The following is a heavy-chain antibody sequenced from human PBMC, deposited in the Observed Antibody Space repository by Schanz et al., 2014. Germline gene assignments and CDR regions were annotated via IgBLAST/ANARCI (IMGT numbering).Heavy chain of an antibody. CDR3: VRVPSRDVSFDL. J-gene: IGHJ2*01. CDR2: ISAYNGHT. V-gene: IGHV1-18*01. D-gene: IGHD3-16*01. CDR1: GYTFISYG. Sequence: QVQLVQSGAEVKKPGASVKVSCKASGYTFISYGIKWVRQAPGQGLEWMGWISAYNGHTDYAQKLQGRVTLTTDTSANTAHMELRSLRSDDTAHYYCVRVPSRDVSFDLWGRGTLVTVSS.